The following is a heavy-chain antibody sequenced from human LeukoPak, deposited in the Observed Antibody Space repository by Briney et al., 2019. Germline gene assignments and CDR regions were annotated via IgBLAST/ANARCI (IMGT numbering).Heavy chain of an antibody. CDR1: GYTFTGYY. J-gene: IGHJ1*01. CDR3: ARDGVGYYDSSGYYYFQH. D-gene: IGHD3-22*01. CDR2: INPNSGGT. V-gene: IGHV1-2*02. Sequence: GASVKVSCKASGYTFTGYYMHWVRQAPGQGLESMGWINPNSGGTNYAQKFQGRVTMTRDTSISTAYMELSRLRSDDTAVYYCARDGVGYYDSSGYYYFQHWGQGTLVTVSS.